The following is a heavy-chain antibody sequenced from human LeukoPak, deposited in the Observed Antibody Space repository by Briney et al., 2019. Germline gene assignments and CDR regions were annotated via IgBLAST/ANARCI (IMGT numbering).Heavy chain of an antibody. J-gene: IGHJ2*01. CDR1: GGSISSYY. CDR3: ARERHRDDSSSYPLGNWYFDL. D-gene: IGHD3-22*01. Sequence: SETLSLTCTVSGGSISSYYWSWNRQPPGKGLEWIGYIYYSGSTNYNPSLKSRVTISVDTSKNQFSLKLSSVTAADTAVYYCARERHRDDSSSYPLGNWYFDLWGRGTLVTVSS. CDR2: IYYSGST. V-gene: IGHV4-59*01.